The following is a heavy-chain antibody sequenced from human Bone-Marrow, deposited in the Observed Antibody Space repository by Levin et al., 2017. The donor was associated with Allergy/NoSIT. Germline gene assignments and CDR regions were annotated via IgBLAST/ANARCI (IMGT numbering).Heavy chain of an antibody. V-gene: IGHV3-23*01. D-gene: IGHD2-8*02. CDR1: GFVFNTYA. Sequence: GESLKISCAASGFVFNTYAMIWVRQAPGKGLAWVASVSPSGSGIYYEDSVKGRFTISRDNSKNTVYLQMNSLRPEDTAVYYCARDRPRWCSGGSCPEHNFWGQGTLVTVSS. CDR2: VSPSGSGI. J-gene: IGHJ4*02. CDR3: ARDRPRWCSGGSCPEHNF.